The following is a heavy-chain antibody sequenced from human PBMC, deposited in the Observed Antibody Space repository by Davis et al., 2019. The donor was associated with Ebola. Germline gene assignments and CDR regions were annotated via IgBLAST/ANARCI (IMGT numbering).Heavy chain of an antibody. Sequence: AASVKVSCKASGYTFTSYYMHWVRQAPGQGLEWMGIINPSGGSTSYAQKFQGRVTMTRDTSTSTAYMELTSLRSDDTAVYYCARPSYDSFYYYGMDVWGQGTTVTVSS. CDR1: GYTFTSYY. J-gene: IGHJ6*02. CDR3: ARPSYDSFYYYGMDV. D-gene: IGHD3-3*01. V-gene: IGHV1-46*01. CDR2: INPSGGST.